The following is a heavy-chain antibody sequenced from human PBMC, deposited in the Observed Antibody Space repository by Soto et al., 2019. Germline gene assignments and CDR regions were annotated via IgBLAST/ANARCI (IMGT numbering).Heavy chain of an antibody. CDR2: IYYSGTT. D-gene: IGHD3-10*01. J-gene: IGHJ1*01. Sequence: SETLSLTCTVSVGSISTGGYYWSCILQHPWKGLECIVYIYYSGTTYYNPSLKSRVTISVDASKSQFSLKLSSVTAADTALYYCATNGGYYDTSGPKYFPHWGLGTLVTVSS. V-gene: IGHV4-31*03. CDR1: VGSISTGGYY. CDR3: ATNGGYYDTSGPKYFPH.